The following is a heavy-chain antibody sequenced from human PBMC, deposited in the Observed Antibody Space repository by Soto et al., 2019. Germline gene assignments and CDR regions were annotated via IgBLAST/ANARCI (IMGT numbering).Heavy chain of an antibody. D-gene: IGHD3-9*01. Sequence: EVHLLGSGGDLVKPGGSLRLSCEVSGFTFNNFAMSLVRQSPGKGLEWVSTISSDGDLRHYAESVKGRFTISRDNSKSSLFLQMNSLRAEDTALYFCAKVRQRFLDILTGATNFHSWGQGTLVPVSS. CDR2: ISSDGDLR. CDR3: AKVRQRFLDILTGATNFHS. V-gene: IGHV3-23*01. J-gene: IGHJ4*02. CDR1: GFTFNNFA.